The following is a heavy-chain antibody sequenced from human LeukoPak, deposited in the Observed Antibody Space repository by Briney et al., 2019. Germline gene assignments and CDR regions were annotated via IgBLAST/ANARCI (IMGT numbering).Heavy chain of an antibody. CDR1: GGSISSSSYY. J-gene: IGHJ4*02. CDR3: ARDLKYRYQLHLDY. CDR2: IYYSGST. Sequence: PSETLSLTCTVSGGSISSSSYYWGWIRQPPGKGLEWIGSIYYSGSTYYNPSLKSRVTISVDTSKNQFSLKLSSVTAADTAVYYCARDLKYRYQLHLDYWGQGTLVTVSS. D-gene: IGHD2-2*01. V-gene: IGHV4-39*07.